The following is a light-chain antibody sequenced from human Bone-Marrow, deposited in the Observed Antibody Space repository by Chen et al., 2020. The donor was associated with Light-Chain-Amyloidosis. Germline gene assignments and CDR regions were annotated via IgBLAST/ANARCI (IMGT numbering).Light chain of an antibody. V-gene: IGLV2-14*01. CDR3: SSFTSSSCYV. CDR2: AVS. Sequence: QSALTQPASVSGSPGQSITISCTGTSGDCGTYNYVSGYQQHPGKAPKVVIYAVSNRPSGVSNRFSGSKSGNTSSLTISGLQAGAEADYYCSSFTSSSCYVFGPGTKVTVL. J-gene: IGLJ1*01. CDR1: SGDCGTYNY.